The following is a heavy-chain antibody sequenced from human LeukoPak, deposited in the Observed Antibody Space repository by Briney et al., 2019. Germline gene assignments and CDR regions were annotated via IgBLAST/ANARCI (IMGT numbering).Heavy chain of an antibody. V-gene: IGHV1-2*02. D-gene: IGHD6-19*01. CDR3: ARGVWQWLVYMDV. CDR1: GYSFTGYY. J-gene: IGHJ6*04. CDR2: INPNSGDT. Sequence: ASVKVSCKASGYSFTGYYMHWVRQAPGQGLEWMGWINPNSGDTNFAQKFRGRVTMTKDTSTSTVYMEVSRLRSDDTAVYYCARGVWQWLVYMDVWGKGTTVTVAS.